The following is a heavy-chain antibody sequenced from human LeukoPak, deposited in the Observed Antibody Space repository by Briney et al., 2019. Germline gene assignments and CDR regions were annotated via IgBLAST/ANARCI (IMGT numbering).Heavy chain of an antibody. CDR1: GGSFSGYY. V-gene: IGHV4-34*01. CDR3: ARTGYSSGKSFDY. D-gene: IGHD6-19*01. J-gene: IGHJ4*02. Sequence: SETLSLTCAVYGGSFSGYYWSWIRQPPGKGLEWIGEINLSGSTNYNPSLKSRVTISVDTSKNQFSLKLSSVTAADTAVYYCARTGYSSGKSFDYWGQGTLVTVSS. CDR2: INLSGST.